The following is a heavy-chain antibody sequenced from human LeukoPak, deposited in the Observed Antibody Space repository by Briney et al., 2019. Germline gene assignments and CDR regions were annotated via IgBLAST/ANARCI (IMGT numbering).Heavy chain of an antibody. J-gene: IGHJ4*02. CDR3: AKDRSRWAVTATFDY. Sequence: GGSLRLSCAASGFTFSSYGMHWVRQAPGKGLEWVAFIRYDGSNKYYADSVKGRFTISRDNSKNTLYLQMNSLRAEDTAVYYCAKDRSRWAVTATFDYWGQGTLVTVSS. D-gene: IGHD2-21*02. V-gene: IGHV3-30*02. CDR1: GFTFSSYG. CDR2: IRYDGSNK.